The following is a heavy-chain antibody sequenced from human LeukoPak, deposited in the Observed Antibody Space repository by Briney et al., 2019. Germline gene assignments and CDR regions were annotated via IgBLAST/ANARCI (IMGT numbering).Heavy chain of an antibody. CDR1: GFVFSNYN. CDR3: ARAWSGYSFGYYY. Sequence: GGSLRLSCAASGFVFSNYNMNWVRQAPGKGLEWVSHLSSSGGTVYYADSVKGRFTVSRDNARNSLYLQMNSLRAEDTAVYYCARAWSGYSFGYYYWGQGTLVTVSS. D-gene: IGHD5-18*01. J-gene: IGHJ4*02. CDR2: LSSSGGTV. V-gene: IGHV3-48*01.